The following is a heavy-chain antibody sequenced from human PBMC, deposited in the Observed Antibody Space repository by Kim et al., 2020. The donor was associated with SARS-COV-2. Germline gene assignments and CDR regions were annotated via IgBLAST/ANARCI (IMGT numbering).Heavy chain of an antibody. Sequence: GGSLRLSCAASGFTFSSYAMHWVRQAPGKGLEYVSAISSNGGSTYYANSVKGRFTISRDNSKNTLYLQMGSLRAEDMAVYYCGKGDWFDPWGQGTLVTVS. CDR3: GKGDWFDP. CDR2: ISSNGGST. J-gene: IGHJ5*02. CDR1: GFTFSSYA. V-gene: IGHV3-64*01.